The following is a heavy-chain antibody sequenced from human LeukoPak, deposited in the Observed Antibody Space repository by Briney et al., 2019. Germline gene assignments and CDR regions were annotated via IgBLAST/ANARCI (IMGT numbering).Heavy chain of an antibody. J-gene: IGHJ5*02. CDR2: ISSSGSTI. CDR3: ARDRAMVRKNWFDP. CDR1: GFTFSTYS. Sequence: GGSLRLSCAASGFTFSTYSMNWVRQAPGKGLEWVSYISSSGSTIYYADSVKGRFTISRDNAKNSLYLQMYSLRDEDTAVCYCARDRAMVRKNWFDPWGQGTLVTVSS. D-gene: IGHD3-10*01. V-gene: IGHV3-48*02.